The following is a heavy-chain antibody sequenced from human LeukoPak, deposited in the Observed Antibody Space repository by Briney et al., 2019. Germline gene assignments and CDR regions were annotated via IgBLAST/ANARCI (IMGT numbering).Heavy chain of an antibody. CDR1: GGSFSGYY. D-gene: IGHD1-26*01. CDR2: INHSGST. Sequence: SETLSLTCAVYGGSFSGYYWSRIRQPPEKGLEWIGEINHSGSTNYNPSLKSRVTISVDTSKNQFSLKLSSVTAADTAVYYCARVRAQERRVYFDYWGQGTLVTVSS. V-gene: IGHV4-34*01. J-gene: IGHJ4*02. CDR3: ARVRAQERRVYFDY.